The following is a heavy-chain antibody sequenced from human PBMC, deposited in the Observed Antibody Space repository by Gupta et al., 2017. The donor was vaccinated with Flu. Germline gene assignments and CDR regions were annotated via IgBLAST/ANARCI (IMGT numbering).Heavy chain of an antibody. V-gene: IGHV4-61*02. CDR3: ARAGVTGNWFDP. J-gene: IGHJ5*02. Sequence: QVQLQESGPGLVKPSQTLSLTCTVSGGSISSGSYYWSWIRQPAGKGLEWIGRIYTSGSTNYNPSLKSRVTISVDTSKNQFSLKLSSVTAADTAVYYCARAGVTGNWFDPWGQGTLVTVSS. CDR1: GGSISSGSYY. CDR2: IYTSGST. D-gene: IGHD2-8*01.